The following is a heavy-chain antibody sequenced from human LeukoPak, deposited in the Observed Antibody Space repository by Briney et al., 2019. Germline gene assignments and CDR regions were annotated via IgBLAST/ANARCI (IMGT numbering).Heavy chain of an antibody. Sequence: GGSLRLSCAASGFTFSSYSTNWARQAPGKGLEWVSSISSSSSYIYYADSVKGRFTISRDNAKNSLYLQMNSLRAEDTAVYYCARDLRGWYYFDYWGQGTLVTVSS. D-gene: IGHD6-19*01. CDR3: ARDLRGWYYFDY. CDR2: ISSSSSYI. V-gene: IGHV3-21*01. J-gene: IGHJ4*02. CDR1: GFTFSSYS.